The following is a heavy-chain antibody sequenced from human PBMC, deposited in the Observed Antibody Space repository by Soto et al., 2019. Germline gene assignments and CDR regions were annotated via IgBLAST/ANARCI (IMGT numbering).Heavy chain of an antibody. CDR3: ARDYAPYSSGWYGSDAFDI. Sequence: SVKVSCKASGYTFSTYGISWVRQDPGQGLEWMGGIIPIFGTANYAQKFQGRVTITADESTSTAYMELSSLRSEDTAVYYCARDYAPYSSGWYGSDAFDIWGQGTMVTVS. D-gene: IGHD6-19*01. CDR1: GYTFSTYG. CDR2: IIPIFGTA. J-gene: IGHJ3*02. V-gene: IGHV1-69*13.